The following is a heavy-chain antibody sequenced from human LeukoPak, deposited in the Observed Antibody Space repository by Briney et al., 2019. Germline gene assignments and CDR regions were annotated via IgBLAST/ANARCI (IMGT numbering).Heavy chain of an antibody. CDR1: GYTFTTYD. CDR2: MNPNSGYA. CDR3: ARVAGSIDY. J-gene: IGHJ4*02. V-gene: IGHV1-8*03. D-gene: IGHD6-19*01. Sequence: ASVTVSCKASGYTFTTYDINWVRQATGQGLEWMGWMNPNSGYAGYAQKFQGRVTITRDTSISTAYMELSSLRSEDTAVYYCARVAGSIDYWGQGTLVTVSS.